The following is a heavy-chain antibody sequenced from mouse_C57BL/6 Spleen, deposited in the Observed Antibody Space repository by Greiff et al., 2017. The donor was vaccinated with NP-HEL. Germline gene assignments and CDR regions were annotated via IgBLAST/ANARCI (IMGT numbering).Heavy chain of an antibody. CDR2: ISDGGSYT. CDR3: ASRDDYGETSFDY. Sequence: EVQVVESGGGLVKPGGSLKLSCAASGFTFSSYAMSWVRQTPEKRLEWVATISDGGSYTYYPDNVKGRFTISRDNAKNNLYLQMSHLKSEDTAMYYCASRDDYGETSFDYWGQGTTLTVSS. J-gene: IGHJ2*01. V-gene: IGHV5-4*03. CDR1: GFTFSSYA. D-gene: IGHD2-4*01.